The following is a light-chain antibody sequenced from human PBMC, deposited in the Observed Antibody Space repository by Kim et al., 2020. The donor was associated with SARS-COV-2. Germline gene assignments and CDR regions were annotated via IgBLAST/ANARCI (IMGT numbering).Light chain of an antibody. CDR3: QAWDSSTAV. J-gene: IGLJ2*01. Sequence: SVSPGQTASNTCSGDKLGDKYACWYQQKPGQSPVLVIYQDSKRPSGIPERFSGSNSGNTATLTISGTQAMDEADYYCQAWDSSTAVFGGGTKLTVL. CDR1: KLGDKY. CDR2: QDS. V-gene: IGLV3-1*01.